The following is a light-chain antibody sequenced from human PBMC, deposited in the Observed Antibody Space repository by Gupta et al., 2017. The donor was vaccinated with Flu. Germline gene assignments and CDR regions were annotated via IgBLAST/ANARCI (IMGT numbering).Light chain of an antibody. J-gene: IGKJ3*01. Sequence: RVMTQSPATLSVSPGERATLSCRASQSISSSLAWYQQKPGQAPRLLIYGASTRATGIPARFSGSGSGTDFTLTISSLQSEDFAVYYCQQYKSWPLSFGPGTKVDMK. CDR2: GAS. V-gene: IGKV3-15*01. CDR1: QSISSS. CDR3: QQYKSWPLS.